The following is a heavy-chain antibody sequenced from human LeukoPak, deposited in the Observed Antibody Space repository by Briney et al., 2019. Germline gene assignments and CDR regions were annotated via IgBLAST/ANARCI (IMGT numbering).Heavy chain of an antibody. Sequence: APVKVSCKASGYTFTSYDINWVRQATGQGLEWMGWMNPNSGNTGYAQKFQGRVTMTRNTSISTAYMELSSLRSEDTAVYYCARGATVVTQDAFDIWGQGTMVTVSS. V-gene: IGHV1-8*01. CDR2: MNPNSGNT. D-gene: IGHD4-23*01. CDR3: ARGATVVTQDAFDI. J-gene: IGHJ3*02. CDR1: GYTFTSYD.